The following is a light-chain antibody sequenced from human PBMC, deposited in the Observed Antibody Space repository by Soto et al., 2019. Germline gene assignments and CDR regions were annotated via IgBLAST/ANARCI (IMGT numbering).Light chain of an antibody. CDR1: NSDIGAYKY. CDR2: EVI. CDR3: QSYDSNLTYLGV. V-gene: IGLV2-14*01. Sequence: QSALTQPASVSRSPGQSITISCTGTNSDIGAYKYVSWYQQYPGKAPKLIIYEVINRPSGVSNRCSGSKSANSASLTISGLQAEDESHYYCQSYDSNLTYLGVFGGGTKLTVL. J-gene: IGLJ2*01.